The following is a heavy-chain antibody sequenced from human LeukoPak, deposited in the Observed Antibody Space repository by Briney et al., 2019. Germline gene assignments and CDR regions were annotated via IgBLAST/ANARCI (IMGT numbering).Heavy chain of an antibody. Sequence: GGSLRLSCAASGFTFNGYWMSWVRQAPGKGLEWVANIKEDGSAQYYVGSVKGRFTISRDNAKNSLNLQMNSLRAEDTAVYYGATSSNAPGNHWGQGTLVTVSS. J-gene: IGHJ5*02. CDR1: GFTFNGYW. CDR3: ATSSNAPGNH. D-gene: IGHD2-2*01. V-gene: IGHV3-7*01. CDR2: IKEDGSAQ.